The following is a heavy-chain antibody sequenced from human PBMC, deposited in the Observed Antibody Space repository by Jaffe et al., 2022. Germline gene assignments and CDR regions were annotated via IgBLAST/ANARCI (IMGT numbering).Heavy chain of an antibody. D-gene: IGHD3-10*01. Sequence: QVQLVQSGAEVKKPGSSVKVSCKASGGTFSSYAISWVRQAPGQGLEWMGGIIPIFGTANYAQKFQGRVTITTDESTSTAYMELSSLRSEDTAVYYCARDLSSWGVRGYQIYNWFDPWGQGTLVTVSS. J-gene: IGHJ5*02. CDR1: GGTFSSYA. CDR2: IIPIFGTA. CDR3: ARDLSSWGVRGYQIYNWFDP. V-gene: IGHV1-69*05.